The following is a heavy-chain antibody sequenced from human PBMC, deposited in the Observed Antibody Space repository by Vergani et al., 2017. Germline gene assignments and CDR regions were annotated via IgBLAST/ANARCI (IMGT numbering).Heavy chain of an antibody. CDR2: IRAYNGNT. Sequence: QVQLVQSGAEVKKPGASVKVSCKASGYTFTSYGISWVRQAPGQGLEWMGWIRAYNGNTNYAQKLQGRVTMTTDKSTRTAYMELRSLRSDDTAMYYCARHRGCGLVVVAATPWYYYYGMDFWGQGTTVTVSS. CDR3: ARHRGCGLVVVAATPWYYYYGMDF. D-gene: IGHD2-15*01. CDR1: GYTFTSYG. V-gene: IGHV1-18*04. J-gene: IGHJ6*02.